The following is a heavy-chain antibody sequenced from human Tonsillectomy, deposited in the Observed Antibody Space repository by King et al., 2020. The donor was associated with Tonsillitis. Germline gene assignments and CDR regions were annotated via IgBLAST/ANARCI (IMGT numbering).Heavy chain of an antibody. CDR2: IYYSGST. CDR1: GGSISSYY. D-gene: IGHD5-18*01. V-gene: IGHV4-59*08. CDR3: ASGVTAPYDAFDI. J-gene: IGHJ3*02. Sequence: VQLQESGPGLVKPSETLSLTCTVSGGSISSYYWNWIRQPPGKGLEWIGYIYYSGSTSYNPSLKSRVTISLGTSKKHFSLNLNSVTAADTAVYYCASGVTAPYDAFDIWGQGTMVIVSS.